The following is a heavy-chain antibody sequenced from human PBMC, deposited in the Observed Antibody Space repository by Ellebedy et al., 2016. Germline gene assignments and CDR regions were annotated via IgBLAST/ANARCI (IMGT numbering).Heavy chain of an antibody. V-gene: IGHV5-51*01. CDR1: GYSFPSHW. CDR2: IFPNDSET. D-gene: IGHD2-15*01. J-gene: IGHJ4*02. Sequence: GESLKISCKGSGYSFPSHWIGWVRQMPGKGLEWMGIIFPNDSETRYSPSFQGQVAISVDKSINTAYLQWSGLRASDTAVYYCARLKHYGSGLSFDYWGQGTLVTVSS. CDR3: ARLKHYGSGLSFDY.